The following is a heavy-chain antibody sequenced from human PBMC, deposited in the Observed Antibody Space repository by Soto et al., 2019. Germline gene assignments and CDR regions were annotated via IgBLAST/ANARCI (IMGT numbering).Heavy chain of an antibody. CDR3: AIGLELGDETRAFDI. Sequence: QVQLVQSGAEVKKPGASVKVSCKASGYTFTSYGISWVRQAPGQGLEGMGWISAYNGNTTDAQKLQGRVTMTTDTATSTAYMELRGLRSDDTAVYYGAIGLELGDETRAFDIWGQGTMVTVS. V-gene: IGHV1-18*01. J-gene: IGHJ3*02. CDR2: ISAYNGNT. CDR1: GYTFTSYG. D-gene: IGHD1-26*01.